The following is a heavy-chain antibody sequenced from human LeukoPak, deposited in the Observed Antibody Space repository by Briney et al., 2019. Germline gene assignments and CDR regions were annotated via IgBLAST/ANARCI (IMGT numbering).Heavy chain of an antibody. Sequence: SETLSLTCTVSGYSISNCYNWGWVRQPPGKGLECIGSIYHIGSTYYNPSLESRVAISVDRSKNQFSLKLSSVTAADTAVYYCARGRQIRGVISWFDPWGQGTLVTVSS. CDR1: GYSISNCYN. J-gene: IGHJ5*02. CDR3: ARGRQIRGVISWFDP. D-gene: IGHD3-10*01. CDR2: IYHIGST. V-gene: IGHV4-38-2*02.